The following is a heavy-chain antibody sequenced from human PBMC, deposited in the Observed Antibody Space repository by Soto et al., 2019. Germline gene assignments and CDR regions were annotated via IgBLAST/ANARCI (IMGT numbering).Heavy chain of an antibody. V-gene: IGHV1-18*01. CDR2: ISLYSDGT. D-gene: IGHD2-2*01. CDR3: ARVVPGAEAWFGP. J-gene: IGHJ5*02. CDR1: GYTFSNYG. Sequence: ASVKVSCKTSGYTFSNYGITWVRHAPGQPLEWLGWISLYSDGTNYAQKFQGRVSMTTDTSTTTAYMELRSLRSDDTAVYYCARVVPGAEAWFGPWGQGTLVTVSS.